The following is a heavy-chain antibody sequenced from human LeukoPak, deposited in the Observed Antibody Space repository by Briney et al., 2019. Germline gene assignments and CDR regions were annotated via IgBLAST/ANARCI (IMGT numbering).Heavy chain of an antibody. J-gene: IGHJ4*02. CDR3: ARSNYYDSSGYPYYFDY. D-gene: IGHD3-22*01. V-gene: IGHV1-69*01. CDR1: GGTFSSYA. Sequence: ASVKVSCKASGGTFSSYAISWVRQAPGQGLEWMGGIIPIFGTANYAQKFQGRVTITADESTSTAYMELSSLRSEDTAVYYCARSNYYDSSGYPYYFDYWGQGTLVTVS. CDR2: IIPIFGTA.